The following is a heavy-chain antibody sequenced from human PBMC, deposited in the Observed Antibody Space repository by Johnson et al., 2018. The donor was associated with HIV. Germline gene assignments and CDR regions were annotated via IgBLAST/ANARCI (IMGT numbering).Heavy chain of an antibody. CDR3: ARGFDWHWPTSAFHV. CDR1: GFTFSSYA. Sequence: VQLVESGGGVVQPGGSLRLSCAASGFTFSSYAMSWVRQAPGKGLEWVSGINWNGGSTGYADSVRGRFTISRDNTKNSLYLHMSSLRADDTAVYYCARGFDWHWPTSAFHVWGQGTMVSVSS. J-gene: IGHJ3*01. D-gene: IGHD3-9*01. V-gene: IGHV3-20*04. CDR2: INWNGGST.